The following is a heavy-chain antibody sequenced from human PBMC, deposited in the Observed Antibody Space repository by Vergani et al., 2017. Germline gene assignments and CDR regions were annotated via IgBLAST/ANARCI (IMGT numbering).Heavy chain of an antibody. CDR3: AIDEPLIAAAGTIPPRYYYYMDV. CDR2: ISYDGSNK. V-gene: IGHV3-30-3*01. Sequence: QVQLVESGGGVVQPGRSLRLSYAASGFTFSSYAMHWVRQAPGKGLEWVAVISYDGSNKYYADSVKGRFTISRDNSKNTLYLQMNSLRAEDTAVYYCAIDEPLIAAAGTIPPRYYYYMDVWGEGTTVTVSS. J-gene: IGHJ6*03. D-gene: IGHD6-13*01. CDR1: GFTFSSYA.